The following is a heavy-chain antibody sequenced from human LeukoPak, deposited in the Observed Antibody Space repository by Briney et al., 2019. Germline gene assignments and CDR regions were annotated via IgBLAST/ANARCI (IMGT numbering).Heavy chain of an antibody. CDR1: GFTFRTYG. V-gene: IGHV3-64*01. D-gene: IGHD6-13*01. CDR2: ISSNGGST. CDR3: AREYSSNWYYFDY. Sequence: PGGSLRLSCAASGFTFRTYGFSWVRQAPGKGLEYVSAISSNGGSTYYANSVKGRFTISRDNSKNTLYLQMGSLRAEDMAVYYCAREYSSNWYYFDYWGQGTLVTVSS. J-gene: IGHJ4*02.